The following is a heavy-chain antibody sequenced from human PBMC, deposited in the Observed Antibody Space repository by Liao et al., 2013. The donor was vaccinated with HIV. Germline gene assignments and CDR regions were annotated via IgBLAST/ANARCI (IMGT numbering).Heavy chain of an antibody. CDR3: TTAFKVGIFDH. J-gene: IGHJ4*02. CDR2: FSHSGDT. V-gene: IGHV4-30-2*01. Sequence: QLQLQESGSGLVKTSQTLSLTCAVSGGSITSGGYSWSWIRQPPGKGMEWIGFFSHSGDTYYNPSLKSRVIILVDGSKNQFSLNLRSVTAADTAVYYCTTAFKVGIFDHWGQGILVTVAS. D-gene: IGHD2-21*01. CDR1: GGSITSGGYS.